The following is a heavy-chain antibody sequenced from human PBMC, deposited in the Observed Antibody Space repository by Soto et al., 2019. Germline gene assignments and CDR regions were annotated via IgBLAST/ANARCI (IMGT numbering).Heavy chain of an antibody. CDR2: IWYDGSNK. D-gene: IGHD6-6*01. V-gene: IGHV3-33*01. CDR3: ARDPAPYGSSSWVDY. J-gene: IGHJ4*02. Sequence: QVQLVESGGGVVQPGRSLRLSCAASGFTFSSYGMHWVRQAPGKGLEWVAVIWYDGSNKYYADSVKGRFTISRDNSKNTLYLQMNSLRAEDTAVYYCARDPAPYGSSSWVDYWGQGTLVTVSS. CDR1: GFTFSSYG.